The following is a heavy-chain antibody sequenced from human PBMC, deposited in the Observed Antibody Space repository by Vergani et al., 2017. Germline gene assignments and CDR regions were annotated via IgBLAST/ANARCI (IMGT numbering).Heavy chain of an antibody. V-gene: IGHV3-21*01. CDR3: ARWTTVTTTVYYCGMDV. CDR1: GFTFSSYS. J-gene: IGHJ6*02. CDR2: ISSSSSYI. Sequence: EVQLVESGGGLVKPGGSLRLSCAASGFTFSSYSMNWVRQAPGKGLEWVSSISSSSSYIYYEDSVKGRFTISRDNAKNSLYLQMNSLRAEDTAVYYCARWTTVTTTVYYCGMDVWGQGTTVTVSS. D-gene: IGHD4-17*01.